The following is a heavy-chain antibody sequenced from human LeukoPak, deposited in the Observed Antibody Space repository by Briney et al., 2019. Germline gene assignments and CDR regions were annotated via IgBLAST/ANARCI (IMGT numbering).Heavy chain of an antibody. V-gene: IGHV4-59*01. CDR2: SHYSGAT. CDR1: GVSITNYY. Sequence: SETLSLTCTVSGVSITNYYWNWMRQSPEKGLEWIGYSHYSGATNYNPSLKSRVTISVDKSKNQFALNLDSVGAADTAVYYCARDWPHDYNYYYMDVWGKGTTVTVSS. CDR3: ARDWPHDYNYYYMDV. J-gene: IGHJ6*03.